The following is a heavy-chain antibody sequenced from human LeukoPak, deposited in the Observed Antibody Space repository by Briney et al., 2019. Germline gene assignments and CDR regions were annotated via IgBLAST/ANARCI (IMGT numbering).Heavy chain of an antibody. CDR3: ARLPAATDI. V-gene: IGHV4-39*01. CDR1: GGSISSSTYY. J-gene: IGHJ3*02. CDR2: IYYSGST. Sequence: SETLSLTCTVSGGSISSSTYYWGWIRQPPGKGLEWIASIYYSGSTHYNPSLKNRVTISVDTSKNQFSLKVSSVTAADTAVYYCARLPAATDIWGQGTMVTVSS.